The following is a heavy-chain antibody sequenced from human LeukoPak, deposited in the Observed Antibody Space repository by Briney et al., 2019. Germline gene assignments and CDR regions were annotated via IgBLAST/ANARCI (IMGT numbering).Heavy chain of an antibody. CDR3: ARGGYYDSSGYFGY. D-gene: IGHD3-22*01. V-gene: IGHV1-3*01. CDR2: INAGNGNT. J-gene: IGHJ4*02. CDR1: GYTFTSYA. Sequence: ASVKVSCKASGYTFTSYAMHWVRQAAGQRLDWMGWINAGNGNTKYSQKFQGRVTITRDTSASTAYMELRSLRSEETAVYYCARGGYYDSSGYFGYWGQGTLVTVSS.